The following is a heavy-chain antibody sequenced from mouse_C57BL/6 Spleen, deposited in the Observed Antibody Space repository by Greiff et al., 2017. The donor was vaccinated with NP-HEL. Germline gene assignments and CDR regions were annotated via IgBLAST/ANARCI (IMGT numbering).Heavy chain of an antibody. D-gene: IGHD3-2*02. CDR1: GYTFTSYW. CDR3: ARYKAQALDD. V-gene: IGHV1-69*01. J-gene: IGHJ2*01. Sequence: VQLQQPGAELVMPGASVKLSCKASGYTFTSYWMHWVKQRPGQGLEWIGEIDPSDSYTNYNQKFKGKSTLTVDKSSSTAYMQLSSLTSEDAAVYYCARYKAQALDDWGQGTTLTVSS. CDR2: IDPSDSYT.